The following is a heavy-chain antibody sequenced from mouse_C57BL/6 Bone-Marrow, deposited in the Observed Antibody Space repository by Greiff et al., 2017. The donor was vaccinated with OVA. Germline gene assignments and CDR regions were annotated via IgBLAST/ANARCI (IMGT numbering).Heavy chain of an antibody. V-gene: IGHV1-4*01. CDR1: GYTFTSYT. J-gene: IGHJ2*01. Sequence: VQLQQSGAELARPGASVKMSCKASGYTFTSYTMHWVKQRPGQGLEWIGYINPSSGYTKYNQKFKDKATLTADKSSSTAYMQLSSLTSVDPAVYYCARSPFHTAYWGQRTTLTVSS. D-gene: IGHD1-2*01. CDR3: ARSPFHTAY. CDR2: INPSSGYT.